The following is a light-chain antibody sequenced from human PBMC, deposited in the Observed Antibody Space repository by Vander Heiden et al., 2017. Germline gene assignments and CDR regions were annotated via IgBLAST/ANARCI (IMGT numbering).Light chain of an antibody. CDR1: ALPKQY. J-gene: IGLJ2*01. V-gene: IGLV3-25*03. Sequence: SYEPTQPPSVSVSPGQTATITRSPDALPKQYAYWYQQKPGQAPVLVIYKDSERPSGIPERFSGSSSGTTVTLTISGVQAEDEADYYCQSADSSGTHVVFGGGTKLTVL. CDR2: KDS. CDR3: QSADSSGTHVV.